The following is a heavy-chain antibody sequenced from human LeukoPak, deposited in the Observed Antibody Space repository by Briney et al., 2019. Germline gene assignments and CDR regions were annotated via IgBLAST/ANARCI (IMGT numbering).Heavy chain of an antibody. Sequence: PGGSLRLSCAASGFTSSSYGMHWVRQAPGKGLEWVAVIWYDGSNKYYADSVKGRFTISRDNSKNTLYLQMNSLRAEDTAVYYCARDAVYSSSWQYYWGQGTLVTVSS. CDR3: ARDAVYSSSWQYY. CDR2: IWYDGSNK. J-gene: IGHJ4*02. CDR1: GFTSSSYG. D-gene: IGHD6-13*01. V-gene: IGHV3-33*01.